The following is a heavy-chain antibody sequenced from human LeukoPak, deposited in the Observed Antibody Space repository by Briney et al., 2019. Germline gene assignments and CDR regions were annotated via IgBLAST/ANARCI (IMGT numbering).Heavy chain of an antibody. CDR1: GFTFSSYS. CDR2: ISSSSSYI. J-gene: IGHJ4*02. Sequence: GGSLRLSCAASGFTFSSYSMNWVRQAPGKGLEWVSSISSSSSYIYYADSVKGRFTISRDNAKNSLYLQMNSLRAEDTAVYYCARDLGIDGYNLFDYWGQGTLVTVSS. CDR3: ARDLGIDGYNLFDY. D-gene: IGHD5-24*01. V-gene: IGHV3-21*01.